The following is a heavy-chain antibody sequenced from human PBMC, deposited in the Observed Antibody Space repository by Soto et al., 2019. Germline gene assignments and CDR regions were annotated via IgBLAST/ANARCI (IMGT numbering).Heavy chain of an antibody. CDR1: GFTFSRQW. J-gene: IGHJ4*02. CDR2: INQDESDK. Sequence: EVQLVDSGGGLVQPGGSLRLSCAASGFTFSRQWMTWVRQAPGKGLEWVASINQDESDKYYVDSVKGRFTISRDNAKRSLFLQMNSLRAEDTAVYFCATHALFLSGPLDYWGQGTLVIVSS. V-gene: IGHV3-7*02. D-gene: IGHD2-8*02. CDR3: ATHALFLSGPLDY.